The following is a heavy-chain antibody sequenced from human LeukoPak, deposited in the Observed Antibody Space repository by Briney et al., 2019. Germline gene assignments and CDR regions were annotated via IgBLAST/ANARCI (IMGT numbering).Heavy chain of an antibody. J-gene: IGHJ4*02. CDR3: ARDGTRAYTGYDFDF. D-gene: IGHD5-12*01. V-gene: IGHV3-21*01. Sequence: GGSLRLSCLASGFTFSDYNFNWVRQAPGKGLEWVSSINGGSTHKFYGDSVKGRFIISRDNAKRSLYLEMNSLRAEDTAVYYCARDGTRAYTGYDFDFWGQGPLVSVSS. CDR1: GFTFSDYN. CDR2: INGGSTHK.